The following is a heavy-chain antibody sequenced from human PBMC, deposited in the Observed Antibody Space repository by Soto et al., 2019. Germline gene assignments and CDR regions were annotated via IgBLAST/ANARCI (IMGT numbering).Heavy chain of an antibody. J-gene: IGHJ4*02. CDR1: GFTFSPFW. CDR2: INSDGNST. V-gene: IGHV3-74*01. D-gene: IGHD4-4*01. CDR3: ARGSNHFDY. Sequence: EVQLVESGGGLVQPGGSLRLSFAASGFTFSPFWRHWVRQVPGKGPVWVSRINSDGNSTSYADSVKGRFTISRDNAKNTLYLQMNSLRAEDTAVYYCARGSNHFDYWGQGTLVTVSS.